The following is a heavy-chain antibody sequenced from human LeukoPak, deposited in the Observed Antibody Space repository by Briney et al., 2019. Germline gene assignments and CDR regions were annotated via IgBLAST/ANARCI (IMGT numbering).Heavy chain of an antibody. CDR2: INSRSSNI. V-gene: IGHV3-48*04. Sequence: GGSLRLSCADSGFTFSSYNMNWVRQAPGKGLEWISYINSRSSNIYYADSVKGRFTISRDNAKSSLYLQMNSLRAEDTAVYYCTTDRGWGPLRRRKGAITNYYYYMDVWGKGTTVTVSS. D-gene: IGHD5/OR15-5a*01. CDR1: GFTFSSYN. J-gene: IGHJ6*03. CDR3: TTDRGWGPLRRRKGAITNYYYYMDV.